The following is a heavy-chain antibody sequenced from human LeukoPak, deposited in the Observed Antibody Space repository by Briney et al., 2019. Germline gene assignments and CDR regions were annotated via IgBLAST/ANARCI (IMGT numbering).Heavy chain of an antibody. Sequence: GGSLRLSCAVSGITLSNYGMSWVRQAPGKGLEWVAGISDSGGRTNYADSVKGRFTISRDNPKNTLYLQMNSLRAEDTAVYFCAKRGVVIRVILVGFHKEAYYFDSWGQGALITVPS. D-gene: IGHD3-22*01. CDR1: GITLSNYG. J-gene: IGHJ4*02. CDR3: AKRGVVIRVILVGFHKEAYYFDS. CDR2: ISDSGGRT. V-gene: IGHV3-23*01.